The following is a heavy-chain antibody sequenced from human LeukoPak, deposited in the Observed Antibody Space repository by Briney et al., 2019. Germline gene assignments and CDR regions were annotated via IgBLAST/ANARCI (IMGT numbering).Heavy chain of an antibody. D-gene: IGHD6-19*01. V-gene: IGHV3-23*01. CDR3: AKLTVKVAGTGRGYFDY. Sequence: GGSLRLSCAASGFTFSSYAMSWVRQAPGKGLEWVSTISGSGGSTYYADSVKGRFTISRDNSKNTLYLQMNSLRAEDTAVYYCAKLTVKVAGTGRGYFDYWGQGNLVTVSS. CDR1: GFTFSSYA. J-gene: IGHJ4*02. CDR2: ISGSGGST.